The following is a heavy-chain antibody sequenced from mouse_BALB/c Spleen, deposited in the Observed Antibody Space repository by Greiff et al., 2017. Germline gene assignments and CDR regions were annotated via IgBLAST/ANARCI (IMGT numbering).Heavy chain of an antibody. D-gene: IGHD2-4*01. V-gene: IGHV2-6-7*01. Sequence: VKLMESGPGLVAPSQSLSITCTVSGFSLTGYGVNWVRQPPGKGLEWLGMIWGDGSTDYNSALKSRLSISKDNSKSQVFLKMNSLQTDDTARYYCARRFSLYDYDGYFDVWGAGTTVTVSS. CDR2: IWGDGST. CDR3: ARRFSLYDYDGYFDV. J-gene: IGHJ1*01. CDR1: GFSLTGYG.